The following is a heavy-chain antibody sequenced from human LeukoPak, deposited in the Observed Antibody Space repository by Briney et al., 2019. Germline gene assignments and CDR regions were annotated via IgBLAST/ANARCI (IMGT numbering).Heavy chain of an antibody. CDR1: GYSINSGYY. D-gene: IGHD4-17*01. V-gene: IGHV4-38-2*02. CDR2: IYHSGST. CDR3: ARAMRTTAVTAGDYHYYYGMDV. Sequence: SETLSLTCTVSGYSINSGYYWGWIRQPPGKGVEWIGSIYHSGSTYCNPSLKSRVTISVDTSKNQFSLKLSSVTAADTAVYYCARAMRTTAVTAGDYHYYYGMDVWGQGTTVTVSS. J-gene: IGHJ6*02.